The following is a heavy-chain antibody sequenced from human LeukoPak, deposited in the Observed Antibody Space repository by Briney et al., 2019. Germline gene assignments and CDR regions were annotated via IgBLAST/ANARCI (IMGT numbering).Heavy chain of an antibody. CDR2: IYPGDSDT. Sequence: GESLKISCKGSGYSFTSYWIGWVRQMPGKGLEWMGIIYPGDSDTRYSPSFQGQVTISADKSISTAYLQWSSLKVSDTAMYYCARTYYDYVWGSYRPIDYWGQGTLVTVSS. D-gene: IGHD3-16*02. CDR3: ARTYYDYVWGSYRPIDY. J-gene: IGHJ4*02. CDR1: GYSFTSYW. V-gene: IGHV5-51*01.